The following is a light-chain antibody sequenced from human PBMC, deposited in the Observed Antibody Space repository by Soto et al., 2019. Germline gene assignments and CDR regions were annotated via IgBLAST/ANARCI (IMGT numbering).Light chain of an antibody. CDR2: EVT. Sequence: QTAPTQPPSASWPPGQSVTISCTGTSSDVYGSNYVSWYQQHPGKAPKLIIYEVTQRPSGVPDRFSGSKSGTTASLTVSGLQAEDEADYYCSSYAGRNFLLFGAGTKVTVL. J-gene: IGLJ1*01. CDR3: SSYAGRNFLL. CDR1: SSDVYGSNY. V-gene: IGLV2-8*01.